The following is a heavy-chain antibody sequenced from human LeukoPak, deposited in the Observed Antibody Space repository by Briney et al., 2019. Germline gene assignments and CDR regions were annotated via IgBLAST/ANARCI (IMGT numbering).Heavy chain of an antibody. CDR2: IYYSGST. V-gene: IGHV4-39*01. J-gene: IGHJ4*02. CDR1: GGSISSSSYY. CDR3: ARHRSKWLQSSFDY. D-gene: IGHD5-24*01. Sequence: SETLSLTCTVSGGSISSSSYYWGWIRQPPGKGLEWIGSIYYSGSTYYNPSLKSRVTISVDTSKNQFSLKLNSVTAADTAVYYCARHRSKWLQSSFDYWGQGTLVTVSS.